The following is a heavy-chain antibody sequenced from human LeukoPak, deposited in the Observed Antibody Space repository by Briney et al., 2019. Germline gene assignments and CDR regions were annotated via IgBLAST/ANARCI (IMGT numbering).Heavy chain of an antibody. Sequence: ASVKDSCKASGYSFTGYFMQWVRQAPGQGLEWMGWISPNSGDTNYAQKFQGRVTMTRDTCTSTAYMELSRLRSDDAAVYYCARRFYDAMDVWGEGTTVTVSS. CDR3: ARRFYDAMDV. CDR1: GYSFTGYF. CDR2: ISPNSGDT. J-gene: IGHJ6*04. D-gene: IGHD3-16*01. V-gene: IGHV1-2*02.